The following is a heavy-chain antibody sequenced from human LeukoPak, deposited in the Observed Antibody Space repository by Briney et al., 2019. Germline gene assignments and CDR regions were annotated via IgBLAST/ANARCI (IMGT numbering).Heavy chain of an antibody. CDR2: INPNSGGT. V-gene: IGHV1-2*02. Sequence: GSVKVSCKASGYTLTGCYMHWVRQPPGQGLDWMGWINPNSGGTNYAQTFQGRVNMTRYTSISRAYMELSRLRSDDTAVYYCARGLFYYDSSGPGDIWGQGTMVTVSS. D-gene: IGHD3-22*01. J-gene: IGHJ3*02. CDR1: GYTLTGCY. CDR3: ARGLFYYDSSGPGDI.